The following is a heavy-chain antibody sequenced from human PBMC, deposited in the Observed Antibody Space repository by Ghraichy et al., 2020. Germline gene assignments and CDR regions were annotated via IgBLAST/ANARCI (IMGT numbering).Heavy chain of an antibody. CDR2: INEHGRAT. J-gene: IGHJ2*01. D-gene: IGHD5-18*01. CDR1: GFTFNSYA. Sequence: GESLNISCAASGFTFNSYAMGWVRQAPGKGLEWVSTINEHGRATYYAASVKGRFTISRDNSRDTLFLQVNSLRFDDTAVYYCAKEGRRYSGGGYFDLWGRGTLVTVAS. V-gene: IGHV3-23*01. CDR3: AKEGRRYSGGGYFDL.